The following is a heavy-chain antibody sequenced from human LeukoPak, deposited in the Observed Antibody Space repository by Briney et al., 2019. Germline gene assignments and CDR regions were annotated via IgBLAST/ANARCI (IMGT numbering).Heavy chain of an antibody. CDR1: GGSFSGYY. CDR3: ASTLPHDSSGYYYFDY. Sequence: SETLSLTCAVYGGSFSGYYWSWIRQPPGKGLEWIGEINHSGSTNYNPSLKSRVTISVDTSKNQFSLKLSSVTAADTAVYCCASTLPHDSSGYYYFDYWGQGTLVTVSS. J-gene: IGHJ4*02. D-gene: IGHD3-22*01. CDR2: INHSGST. V-gene: IGHV4-34*01.